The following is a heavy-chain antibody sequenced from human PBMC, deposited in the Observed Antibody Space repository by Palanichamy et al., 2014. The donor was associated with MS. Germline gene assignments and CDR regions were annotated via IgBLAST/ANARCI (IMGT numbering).Heavy chain of an antibody. J-gene: IGHJ6*02. V-gene: IGHV3-7*03. Sequence: GSLRLSCVASGFTFSGYGMHWVRQVPGKGLEWVASIQQDGSEKYYVDSVKGRFTISRDNAKNSLYLQMNSLRAEDTAVYYCARDFGGYCSSTSCYNAAYGMDVWGQGTTVTVSS. CDR2: IQQDGSEK. CDR1: GFTFSGYG. D-gene: IGHD2-2*02. CDR3: ARDFGGYCSSTSCYNAAYGMDV.